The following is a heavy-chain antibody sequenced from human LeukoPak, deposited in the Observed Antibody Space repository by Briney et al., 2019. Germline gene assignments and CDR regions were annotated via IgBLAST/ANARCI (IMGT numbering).Heavy chain of an antibody. V-gene: IGHV1-2*02. J-gene: IGHJ4*02. CDR3: ARKINYRGYLY. D-gene: IGHD2-2*03. CDR1: GYTFIDYS. CDR2: ISPNGGGT. Sequence: ASVKVSCKASGYTFIDYSLHWVRQAPGQGLQWMGWISPNGGGTNYAQEFQGGVTMTRDTSINTAYMEVSGLRSDDTAVYYCARKINYRGYLYWGQGTLVIVSS.